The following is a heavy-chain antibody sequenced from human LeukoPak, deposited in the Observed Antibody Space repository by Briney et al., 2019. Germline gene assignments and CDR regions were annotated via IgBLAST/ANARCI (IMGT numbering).Heavy chain of an antibody. CDR3: ARESCSSSSCYNNWFDP. Sequence: SETLSLTGTVSGGSISSYYWSWIRQPPGKGLEWIGYLYYTGSTNYNPSLKGRVTISVDTSKNQFSLKLSSVTAADTAVYYCARESCSSSSCYNNWFDPWGQGTLVTVSS. CDR1: GGSISSYY. V-gene: IGHV4-59*01. CDR2: LYYTGST. D-gene: IGHD2-2*02. J-gene: IGHJ5*02.